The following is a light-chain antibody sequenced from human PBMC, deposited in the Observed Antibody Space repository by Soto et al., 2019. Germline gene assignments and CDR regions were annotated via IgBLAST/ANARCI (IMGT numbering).Light chain of an antibody. J-gene: IGLJ1*01. CDR2: EVS. CDR3: SSYTSSSTPYV. Sequence: QSALTQPASVSGSPGQSITISCTGTSSDVGSYSYVSWYQQHPGKAPKLMIYEVSNRPSGLSNRFSGSKSGNTASLTISGLQAEDEADYYCSSYTSSSTPYVFGTGTKLTVL. CDR1: SSDVGSYSY. V-gene: IGLV2-14*01.